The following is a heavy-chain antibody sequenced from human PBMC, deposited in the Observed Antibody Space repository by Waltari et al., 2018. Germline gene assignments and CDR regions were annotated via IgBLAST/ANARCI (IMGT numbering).Heavy chain of an antibody. Sequence: QLQLQESGPGLVKPSETLSLTCPVSGGSISSSSYYWGWIRQPPGKGLEWIGSIYYSGSTYYNPSLKSRVTISVDKSKNQFSLKLSSVTAADTAVYYCARDRRDFWTPYKYGMDVWGQGTTVTVSS. CDR3: ARDRRDFWTPYKYGMDV. J-gene: IGHJ6*02. D-gene: IGHD3-3*01. CDR1: GGSISSSSYY. V-gene: IGHV4-39*07. CDR2: IYYSGST.